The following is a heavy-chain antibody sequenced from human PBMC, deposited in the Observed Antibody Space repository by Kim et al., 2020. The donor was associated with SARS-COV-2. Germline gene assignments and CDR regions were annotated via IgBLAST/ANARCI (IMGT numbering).Heavy chain of an antibody. CDR2: VHPSGST. CDR3: ARSRRSGWFVNFDS. J-gene: IGHJ4*02. V-gene: IGHV4-59*01. D-gene: IGHD6-13*01. Sequence: SEPLSLTCTVSGDSLTNYFWSWIRQPPEKGLEWIGYVHPSGSTNYHPSLKSRVIILVDASKDQVSLRLSSATAADTAVYYCARSRRSGWFVNFDSWGQGTLVTVSS. CDR1: GDSLTNYF.